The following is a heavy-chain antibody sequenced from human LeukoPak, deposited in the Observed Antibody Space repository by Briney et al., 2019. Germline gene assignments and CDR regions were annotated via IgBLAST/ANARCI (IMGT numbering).Heavy chain of an antibody. Sequence: SETLSLTCTVSGGSISSYYWSWIRQPAGKGLEWIGRIYTSGSTNYNPSLKSRVTISVDTSKNQFSLKLSSVSAADTAMYYCARDPDDYFDYWGQGTLVTVSS. CDR3: ARDPDDYFDY. J-gene: IGHJ4*02. CDR1: GGSISSYY. V-gene: IGHV4-4*07. CDR2: IYTSGST.